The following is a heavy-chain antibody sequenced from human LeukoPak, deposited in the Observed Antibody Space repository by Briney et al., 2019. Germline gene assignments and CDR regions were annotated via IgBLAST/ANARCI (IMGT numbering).Heavy chain of an antibody. CDR2: ISAYNGNT. CDR3: ARVSYGSGSYLRPYYYYYMDV. Sequence: VASVKVPCKASGYTFTSYGISWVRQAPGQGLEWMGWISAYNGNTNYAQKLQGRVTMTTDTSTSTAYMELRSLRSDDTAVYYCARVSYGSGSYLRPYYYYYMDVWGKGTTVTVSS. CDR1: GYTFTSYG. D-gene: IGHD3-10*01. J-gene: IGHJ6*03. V-gene: IGHV1-18*01.